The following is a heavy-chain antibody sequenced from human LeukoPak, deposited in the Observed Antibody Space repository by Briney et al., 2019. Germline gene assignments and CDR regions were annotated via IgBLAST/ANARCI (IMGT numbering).Heavy chain of an antibody. CDR1: GGSISSYY. CDR2: IYTSGST. CDR3: ARQKYYYDSSGYPPLYYYYYGMDV. J-gene: IGHJ6*02. Sequence: SETLSLTCTVSGGSISSYYWSWIRQPAGKGLEWIGRIYTSGSTNYNPSLKSRVTMSVDTSKNRFSLKLSSVTAADTAVYYCARQKYYYDSSGYPPLYYYYYGMDVWGQGTTVTVSS. V-gene: IGHV4-4*07. D-gene: IGHD3-22*01.